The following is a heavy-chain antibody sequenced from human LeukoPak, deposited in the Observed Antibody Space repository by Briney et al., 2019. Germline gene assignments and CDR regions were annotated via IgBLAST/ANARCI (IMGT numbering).Heavy chain of an antibody. J-gene: IGHJ4*02. CDR3: AREPVQGQLAHYFDY. V-gene: IGHV3-7*01. Sequence: PGGSLRLSCAASGFTFSSYWMSWVRQAPGKGLEWVANIKQDGSEKYYVDSVKGRFTISRDNAKNSLYLQMNSLRAEDTAVYYCAREPVQGQLAHYFDYWGQGTLVTVSS. D-gene: IGHD6-6*01. CDR1: GFTFSSYW. CDR2: IKQDGSEK.